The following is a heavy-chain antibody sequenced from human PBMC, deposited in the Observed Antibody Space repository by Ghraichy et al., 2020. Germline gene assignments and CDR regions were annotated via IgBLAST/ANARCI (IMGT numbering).Heavy chain of an antibody. CDR2: IIPIFGTA. J-gene: IGHJ4*02. D-gene: IGHD2-2*03. Sequence: SVKVSCKASGGTFSSYAISWVRQAPGQGLEWMGGIIPIFGTANYAQKFQGRVTITADESTSTAYMELSSLRSEDTAVYYCARDGSFGYCSSTSCQYGGFDYWGQGTLVTVSS. V-gene: IGHV1-69*13. CDR1: GGTFSSYA. CDR3: ARDGSFGYCSSTSCQYGGFDY.